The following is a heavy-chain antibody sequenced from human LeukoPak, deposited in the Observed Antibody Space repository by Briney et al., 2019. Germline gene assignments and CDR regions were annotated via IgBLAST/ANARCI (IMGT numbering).Heavy chain of an antibody. D-gene: IGHD3-3*01. CDR3: ARVVTIFNGMDV. CDR2: ISVHNGDT. V-gene: IGHV1-18*01. CDR1: GYAFSNYG. Sequence: GASVKVSCKASGYAFSNYGVAWVRQAPGQGFEWMGWISVHNGDTRYAQKLQGRVTMTTDTSTSTAYMELRSLRSDDTAVYYCARVVTIFNGMDVWGQGTTVTVSS. J-gene: IGHJ6*02.